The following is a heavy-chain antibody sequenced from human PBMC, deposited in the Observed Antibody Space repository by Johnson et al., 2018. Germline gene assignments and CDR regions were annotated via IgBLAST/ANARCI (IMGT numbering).Heavy chain of an antibody. CDR2: ISGSGGST. D-gene: IGHD6-6*01. V-gene: IGHV3-23*04. CDR1: GFTFSSYA. CDR3: AKGLNQCEY. J-gene: IGHJ4*02. Sequence: VQLVQSGGGLVKPGGSLRLSCAASGFTFSSYAMTWVRQAPGKGLEWVSSISGSGGSTYCADSVKGRFTISRDNSKNTLYLQMNSLRGEDTAIYYCAKGLNQCEYGGQGTQVTVSS.